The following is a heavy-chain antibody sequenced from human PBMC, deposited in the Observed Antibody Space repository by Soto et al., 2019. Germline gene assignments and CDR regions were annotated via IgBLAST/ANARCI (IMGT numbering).Heavy chain of an antibody. V-gene: IGHV1-69*08. CDR1: GGTFSSYT. CDR3: ARDRGAVVPAAIRGDNWFHP. J-gene: IGHJ5*02. CDR2: IIPILGLA. D-gene: IGHD2-2*01. Sequence: QVQLVQSGAEVKKPGSSVKVSCKASGGTFSSYTISWVRQAPGQGLEWMGRIIPILGLANYAHKFQRRVTITADNSTSTACMALSSLRSEDTAVYYCARDRGAVVPAAIRGDNWFHPWGQGTLVTVSS.